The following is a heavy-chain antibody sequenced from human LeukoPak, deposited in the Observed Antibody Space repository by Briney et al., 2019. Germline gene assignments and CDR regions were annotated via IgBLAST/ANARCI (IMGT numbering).Heavy chain of an antibody. V-gene: IGHV3-33*06. CDR3: VKDRTTSYFDY. CDR2: IWYDGSNK. CDR1: GFSFSSYG. Sequence: GGSLRLSCAASGFSFSSYGMHWVRQAPGKGLEWVAVIWYDGSNKYYAESVEGRFTISRDNSKNTLYLQMNSLRAEDTAVYYCVKDRTTSYFDYWGQGTLVTVSS. J-gene: IGHJ4*02. D-gene: IGHD4-17*01.